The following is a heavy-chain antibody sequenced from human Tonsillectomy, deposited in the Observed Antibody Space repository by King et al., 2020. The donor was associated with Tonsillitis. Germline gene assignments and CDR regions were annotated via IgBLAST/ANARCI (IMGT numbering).Heavy chain of an antibody. CDR3: AKYYYYGLDV. V-gene: IGHV3-23*03. Sequence: VQLVESGGGLVPPGGSXRLSCAAXXFTFSSXAMSWVRQAPGXGLEWVSVTXXXXTTYYANSXXGRFTXSRDDSKNTLXLQMNSLRAADTAVYYCAKYYYYGLDVWGQGTTVTVSS. CDR2: TXXXXTT. J-gene: IGHJ6*02. CDR1: XFTFSSXA.